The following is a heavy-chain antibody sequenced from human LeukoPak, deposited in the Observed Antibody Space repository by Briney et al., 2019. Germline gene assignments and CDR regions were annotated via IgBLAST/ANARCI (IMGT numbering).Heavy chain of an antibody. CDR3: ATQPDFWSGYSDDY. CDR1: GFTFSSYA. CDR2: ISGSGGST. J-gene: IGHJ4*02. V-gene: IGHV3-23*01. Sequence: GGSLRLSCAASGFTFSSYAMSWVRQAPGKGLEWVSAISGSGGSTYYADSVKGRFTISRDNSKNTLYLQMNSLRAEDTAVYYCATQPDFWSGYSDDYWGQGTRVTVSS. D-gene: IGHD3-3*01.